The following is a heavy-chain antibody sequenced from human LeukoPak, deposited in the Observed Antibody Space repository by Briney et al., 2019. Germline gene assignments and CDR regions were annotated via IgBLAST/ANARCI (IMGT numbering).Heavy chain of an antibody. CDR3: ARVVAFYGPKQEITLPYWYFDL. CDR1: GFTFSDYY. V-gene: IGHV3-11*01. D-gene: IGHD3-16*01. J-gene: IGHJ2*01. CDR2: ISSSGSTI. Sequence: GGSLRLSRAASGFTFSDYYMSWIRQAPGKGLEWVSYISSSGSTIYYADSVKGRFTISRDNAKNSLYLQMNSLRAEDTAVYYCARVVAFYGPKQEITLPYWYFDLWGRGTLVTVSS.